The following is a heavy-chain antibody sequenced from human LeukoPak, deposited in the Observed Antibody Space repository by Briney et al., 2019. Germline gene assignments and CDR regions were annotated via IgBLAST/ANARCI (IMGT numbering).Heavy chain of an antibody. J-gene: IGHJ4*02. CDR2: ISSSSSYI. CDR3: ASPPQVWFGN. CDR1: GLTFSSYS. D-gene: IGHD3-10*01. Sequence: GGSLRLSCAASGLTFSSYSMNWVRQAPGKGLEWVSSISSSSSYIYYADSVKGRFTISRDNAKNSLYLQMNSLRAEDTAVYYCASPPQVWFGNWGQGTLVTVSS. V-gene: IGHV3-21*01.